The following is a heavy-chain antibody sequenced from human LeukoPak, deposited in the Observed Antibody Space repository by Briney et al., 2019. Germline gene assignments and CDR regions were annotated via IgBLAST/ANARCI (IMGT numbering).Heavy chain of an antibody. Sequence: GGSLRLSCAASGFTFSRYGMRCVRQAPGKGLWCVAVISYVGGNKYYADSVKGRFTISRDNSKNTLYLQMNSLRAEDPAVYYCAKDEFSVVVAVGAYYFDYWGQGTLVTASS. CDR1: GFTFSRYG. D-gene: IGHD2-15*01. CDR2: ISYVGGNK. CDR3: AKDEFSVVVAVGAYYFDY. J-gene: IGHJ4*02. V-gene: IGHV3-30*18.